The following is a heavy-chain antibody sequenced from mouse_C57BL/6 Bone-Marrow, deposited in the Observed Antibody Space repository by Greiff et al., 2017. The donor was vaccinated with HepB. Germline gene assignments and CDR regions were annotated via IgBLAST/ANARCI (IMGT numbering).Heavy chain of an antibody. J-gene: IGHJ2*01. CDR3: ARDYYGSSSYYFDY. D-gene: IGHD1-1*01. CDR2: IYPGDGDT. Sequence: VKLVESGPELVKPGASVKISCKASGYAFSSSWMNWVKQRPGKGLEWIGRIYPGDGDTNYNGKFKGKATLTADKSSSTAYMQLSSLTSEDSAVYFCARDYYGSSSYYFDYWGQGTTLTVSS. V-gene: IGHV1-82*01. CDR1: GYAFSSSW.